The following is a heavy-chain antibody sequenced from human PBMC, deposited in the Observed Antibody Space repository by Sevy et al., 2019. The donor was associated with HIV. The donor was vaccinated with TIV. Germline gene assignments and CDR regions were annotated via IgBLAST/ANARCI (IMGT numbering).Heavy chain of an antibody. D-gene: IGHD2-15*01. CDR2: IYYSGST. Sequence: ETLSLTCTVSGDSISSYYWSWIRQPPGKGLEWIGYIYYSGSTNYNPSLKSRVTISVDTSKNQFSLKLSSVTAADTAVYYCARINRYCSGGSCFSSYFDPWGQGTLVTVSS. CDR1: GDSISSYY. V-gene: IGHV4-59*01. CDR3: ARINRYCSGGSCFSSYFDP. J-gene: IGHJ5*02.